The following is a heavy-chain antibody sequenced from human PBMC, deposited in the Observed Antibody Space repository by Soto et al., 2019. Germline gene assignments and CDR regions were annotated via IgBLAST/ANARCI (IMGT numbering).Heavy chain of an antibody. D-gene: IGHD2-2*01. CDR2: ISSSGSTI. CDR1: GFTFSDYY. J-gene: IGHJ6*03. V-gene: IGHV3-11*01. Sequence: QVQLVESGGGLVKPGGSLRLSCAASGFTFSDYYMSWIRQAPGKGLEWVSYISSSGSTIYYADSVKGRFTISRDNAKNSLYLQMNSLRAEDTAVYYCARENHRGYQLLFYYYYYMDVWGKGTTVTVSS. CDR3: ARENHRGYQLLFYYYYYMDV.